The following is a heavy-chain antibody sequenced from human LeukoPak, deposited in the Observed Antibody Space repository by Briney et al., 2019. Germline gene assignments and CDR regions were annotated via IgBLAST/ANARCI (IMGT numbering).Heavy chain of an antibody. V-gene: IGHV3-15*01. CDR1: GFTFSNAW. Sequence: PGGSLRLSCAASGFTFSNAWMNWVRQAPGKGLEWVGRIKSKIDGGTTDYAAPVKGRFTISRDDSKNTLYLQMNSLKSEDTAVYYCTTELDVRPNHYWGQGTLVTVSS. CDR3: TTELDVRPNHY. D-gene: IGHD1-14*01. CDR2: IKSKIDGGTT. J-gene: IGHJ4*02.